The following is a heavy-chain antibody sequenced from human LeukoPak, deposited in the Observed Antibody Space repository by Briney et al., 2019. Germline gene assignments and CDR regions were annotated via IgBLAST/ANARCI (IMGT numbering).Heavy chain of an antibody. J-gene: IGHJ6*02. CDR2: IGSDGSGT. V-gene: IGHV3-74*03. D-gene: IGHD2-8*02. CDR1: GFSLSGYW. Sequence: GGSLRLSCAASGFSLSGYWMHWVRQIPGKGLMWVARIGSDGSGTTYADPVKGRFAISRDNHKNTLYLQMNSLRGEDAAVYHCTRVQAGRSGLMDVWGRGTTVTVSS. CDR3: TRVQAGRSGLMDV.